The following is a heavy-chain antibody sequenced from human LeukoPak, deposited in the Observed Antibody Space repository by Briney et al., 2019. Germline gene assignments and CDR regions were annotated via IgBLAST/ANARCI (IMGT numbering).Heavy chain of an antibody. V-gene: IGHV3-23*01. D-gene: IGHD1-26*01. CDR2: ISGSGGST. Sequence: GGSLRLSCAASGFTFSSYAMSWVRQAPGKGLEWVSAISGSGGSTYYADSVKGRFTISRDNSKNTLYLQMNSLRAEDTAVYYCAKRPDIVGALYYFDYWGQGTLVTVSS. J-gene: IGHJ4*02. CDR1: GFTFSSYA. CDR3: AKRPDIVGALYYFDY.